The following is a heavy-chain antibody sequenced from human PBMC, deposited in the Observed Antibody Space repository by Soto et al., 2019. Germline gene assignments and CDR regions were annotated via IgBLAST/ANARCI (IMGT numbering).Heavy chain of an antibody. D-gene: IGHD1-1*01. CDR1: GGSISSYY. CDR2: IYYSGST. CDR3: ARSTWNQLDY. Sequence: QVQLQESGPGLVKPSETLSLTCTVSGGSISSYYWSWIRQPPGKGLEWIGYIYYSGSTNYNPSIKSRVTISVDTSKNQFSLKLSSVTAADTAVYYCARSTWNQLDYWGQGTLVTVSS. J-gene: IGHJ4*02. V-gene: IGHV4-59*01.